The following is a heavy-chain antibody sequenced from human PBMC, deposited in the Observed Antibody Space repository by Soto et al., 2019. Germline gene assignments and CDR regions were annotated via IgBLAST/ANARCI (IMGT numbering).Heavy chain of an antibody. D-gene: IGHD1-7*01. CDR3: ARDLGADSWNYAHYYYGMDV. CDR2: ISSSSSTI. Sequence: GGSLRLSCAASGFTFSSYSMNWVRQAPGKGLEWVSYISSSSSTIYYADSVKGRFTISRDNAKNSLYLQMNSLRDEDTAVYYCARDLGADSWNYAHYYYGMDVWGQGTTVTVSS. V-gene: IGHV3-48*02. CDR1: GFTFSSYS. J-gene: IGHJ6*02.